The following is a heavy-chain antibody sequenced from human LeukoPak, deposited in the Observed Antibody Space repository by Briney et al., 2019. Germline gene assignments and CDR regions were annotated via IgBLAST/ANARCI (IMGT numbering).Heavy chain of an antibody. V-gene: IGHV1-46*01. D-gene: IGHD5-24*01. CDR3: ARDNSVRDEAWWFNP. J-gene: IGHJ5*02. CDR1: GYTFTSNY. CDR2: ISPSGGST. Sequence: SVKVSCKAFGYTFTSNYMHWVLHAPGQGPDWMGVISPSGGSTTYAQKFQGRVTLTREMSTSTDYLELSSLRSEDTAVYYCARDNSVRDEAWWFNPWGQGSLVTVSS.